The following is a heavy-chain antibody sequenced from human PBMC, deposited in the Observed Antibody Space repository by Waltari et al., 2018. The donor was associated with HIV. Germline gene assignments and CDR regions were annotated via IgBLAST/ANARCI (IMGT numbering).Heavy chain of an antibody. CDR3: ARDRSWYFDL. CDR2: IYYSGST. J-gene: IGHJ2*01. V-gene: IGHV4-59*01. Sequence: QVQLQESGPGLVKPSETLSLTCTVSGGSISSYYWSWIRQPPGKGLEWIGYIYYSGSTKYNPSLKSRVSISVDTSKNQCSLKLSSVTAADTAAYFCARDRSWYFDLWGRGTLVTVSS. CDR1: GGSISSYY.